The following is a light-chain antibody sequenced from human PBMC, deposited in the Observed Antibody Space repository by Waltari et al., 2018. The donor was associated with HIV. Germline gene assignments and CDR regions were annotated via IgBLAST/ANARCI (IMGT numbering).Light chain of an antibody. CDR1: QGISSW. Sequence: DIQMTQSPSSVSASVGDSVTITCRASQGISSWLAWYQQNPGKGPKLLIYVTSILQSGVSSRFSGSGSGTDFTLTISSLQPEDSATYYCQQVNNFPHTFGQGTKLEIK. J-gene: IGKJ2*01. CDR3: QQVNNFPHT. CDR2: VTS. V-gene: IGKV1-12*01.